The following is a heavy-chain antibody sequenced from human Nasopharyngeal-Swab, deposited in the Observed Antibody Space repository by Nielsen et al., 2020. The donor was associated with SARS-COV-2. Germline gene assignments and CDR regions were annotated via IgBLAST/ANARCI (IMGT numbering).Heavy chain of an antibody. CDR3: ATIAAAGMEAFDY. D-gene: IGHD6-13*01. V-gene: IGHV1-69*13. CDR2: IIPIFGTA. CDR1: GYTLTELS. J-gene: IGHJ4*02. Sequence: SVKVSCKVSGYTLTELSMHWVRQAPGQGLEWMGGIIPIFGTANYAQKFQGRVTITADESTSTAYMELSSLRSEDTAVYYCATIAAAGMEAFDYWGQGTLVTVSS.